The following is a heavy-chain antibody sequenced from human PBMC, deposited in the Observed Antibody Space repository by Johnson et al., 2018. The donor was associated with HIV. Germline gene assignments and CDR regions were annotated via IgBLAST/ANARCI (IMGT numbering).Heavy chain of an antibody. V-gene: IGHV3-20*04. CDR3: ARQHYYDSSGQGGGLDV. D-gene: IGHD3-22*01. Sequence: VQLVESGGGVVRPGGSLRLSCAGSGFIFDDYGMRWVRQPPGKGLAWVSGINWNGGSVGYADSVKGRFIISRDNANNSLYLQMNSLRAEDTALYYCARQHYYDSSGQGGGLDVWGQGTMVTVSS. CDR2: INWNGGSV. CDR1: GFIFDDYG. J-gene: IGHJ3*01.